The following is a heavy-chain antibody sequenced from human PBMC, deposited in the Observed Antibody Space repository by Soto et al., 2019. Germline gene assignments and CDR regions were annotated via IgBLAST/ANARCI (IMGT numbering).Heavy chain of an antibody. V-gene: IGHV3-30*03. CDR3: AVSNHLHYYMDV. CDR2: ISYDGSNK. J-gene: IGHJ6*03. D-gene: IGHD4-4*01. Sequence: PGGSLRLSCAASGFTFSSYGMHWVRQAPGKGLEWVAVISYDGSNKYYADSVKGRFTISRDNSKNTLYLQMNSLRAEDTAVYYCAVSNHLHYYMDVWGKGTTVTVSS. CDR1: GFTFSSYG.